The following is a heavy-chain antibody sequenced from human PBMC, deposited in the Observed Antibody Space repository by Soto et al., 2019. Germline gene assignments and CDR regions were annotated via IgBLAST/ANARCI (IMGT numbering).Heavy chain of an antibody. CDR3: ARGPEGDIVATILPYYFDY. Sequence: QVQLQESGPGLVKPSQTLSLTCTVSGGSISSGGYYWSWIRQHPGKGLEWIGYIYYSGSTYYNPSLKRRVTISVDTSKNQFSLKLSCVTAADTAVYYCARGPEGDIVATILPYYFDYWGQGTLVTVSS. CDR1: GGSISSGGYY. CDR2: IYYSGST. D-gene: IGHD5-12*01. J-gene: IGHJ4*02. V-gene: IGHV4-31*03.